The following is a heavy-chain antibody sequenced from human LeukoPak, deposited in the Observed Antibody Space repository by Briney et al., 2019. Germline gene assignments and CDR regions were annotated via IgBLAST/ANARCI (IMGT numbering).Heavy chain of an antibody. D-gene: IGHD2-15*01. CDR2: VMVSRRT. V-gene: IGHV4-38-2*02. J-gene: IGHJ4*02. Sequence: SETLSLTCNVSGYSINSGYYWGWIRQPPGKGLEWIGSVMVSRRTYYNPSLKSRVTISVDTSKSQFSLKLSSVTAADMAVYYCAREGDCSDYACYSSPLDRWGQGTLVTVSS. CDR3: AREGDCSDYACYSSPLDR. CDR1: GYSINSGYY.